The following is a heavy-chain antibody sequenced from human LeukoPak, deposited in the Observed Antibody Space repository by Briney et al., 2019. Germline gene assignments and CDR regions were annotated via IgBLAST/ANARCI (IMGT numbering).Heavy chain of an antibody. D-gene: IGHD4-23*01. CDR2: ISWNSGSI. CDR3: AKGHDYGGNSELDY. J-gene: IGHJ4*02. Sequence: GGSLRLSCAASGFTFDDCAMHWVRQAPGKGLEWVSGISWNSGSIGYADSVKGRFTISRDNAKNSLYLQMNSLRAEDTALYYCAKGHDYGGNSELDYWGQGTLVTVSS. V-gene: IGHV3-9*01. CDR1: GFTFDDCA.